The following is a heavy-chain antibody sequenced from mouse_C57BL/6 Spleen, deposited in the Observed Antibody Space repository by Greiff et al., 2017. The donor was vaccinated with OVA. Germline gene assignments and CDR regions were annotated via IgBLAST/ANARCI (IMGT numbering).Heavy chain of an antibody. D-gene: IGHD2-1*01. J-gene: IGHJ4*01. CDR1: GFNIKNTY. CDR2: LDPANGNT. CDR3: ARSGYYGNYEAMDY. V-gene: IGHV14-3*01. Sequence: VQLKESVAELVRPGASVKLSCTASGFNIKNTYMHWVKQRPEQGLEWIGRLDPANGNTKYAPKFPGKATITADTSSNTAYLQLSSLTSEDTAIYDCARSGYYGNYEAMDYWGQGTSVTVSS.